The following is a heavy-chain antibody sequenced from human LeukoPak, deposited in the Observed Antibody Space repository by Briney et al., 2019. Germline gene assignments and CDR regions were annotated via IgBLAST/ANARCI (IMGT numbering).Heavy chain of an antibody. CDR3: ARPPGGSPNAFDI. Sequence: GESLKISCKGSGYRFTIYWIGWVRQMPGRGLEWIGIIYPGDSDIRYSPSFQGQVNISADKSISTAYLQWSSLKASDTAMYYCARPPGGSPNAFDIWGQGTMVTVSS. CDR2: IYPGDSDI. CDR1: GYRFTIYW. D-gene: IGHD3-16*01. J-gene: IGHJ3*02. V-gene: IGHV5-51*01.